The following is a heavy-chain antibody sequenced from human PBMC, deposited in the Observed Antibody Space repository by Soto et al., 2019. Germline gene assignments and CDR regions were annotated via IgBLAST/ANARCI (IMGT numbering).Heavy chain of an antibody. CDR3: ARQGYSGYDPANFDY. Sequence: SETLSLTCTVSGGSISSSSYYWGWIRQPPGKGLEWIGSIYYSGSTYYNPSLKSRVTISVDTSKNQFSLKLSSVTAADTAVYYCARQGYSGYDPANFDYWGQGTLVTVSS. CDR2: IYYSGST. V-gene: IGHV4-39*01. CDR1: GGSISSSSYY. D-gene: IGHD5-12*01. J-gene: IGHJ4*02.